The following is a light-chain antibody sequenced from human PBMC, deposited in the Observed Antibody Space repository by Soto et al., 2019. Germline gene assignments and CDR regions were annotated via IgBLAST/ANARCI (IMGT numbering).Light chain of an antibody. CDR1: QIVSIN. CDR2: GAS. J-gene: IGKJ1*01. Sequence: EIVMTQSPATLSVSPGERATLSCRASQIVSINLAWYQQKPGQAPRLLIYGASTRATGIPARFSGSGSGTEFPLTISSLQSEDCAVYYCQQYNNWPPWTFGQGTKVEIK. CDR3: QQYNNWPPWT. V-gene: IGKV3-15*01.